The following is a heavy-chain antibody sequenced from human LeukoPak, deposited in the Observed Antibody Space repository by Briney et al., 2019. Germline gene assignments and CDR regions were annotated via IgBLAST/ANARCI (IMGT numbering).Heavy chain of an antibody. CDR1: GYSISSGYY. CDR2: IYHSGST. V-gene: IGHV4-38-2*02. CDR3: ARALTVTRDY. D-gene: IGHD4-17*01. Sequence: PSETLSLTCTVSGYSISSGYYWAWIRQPPGQGLEWIGSIYHSGSTYYDPSLKSRVTISVDTSKNQFSLKLSSVTAADTAVYYCARALTVTRDYWGQGTLVTVSS. J-gene: IGHJ4*02.